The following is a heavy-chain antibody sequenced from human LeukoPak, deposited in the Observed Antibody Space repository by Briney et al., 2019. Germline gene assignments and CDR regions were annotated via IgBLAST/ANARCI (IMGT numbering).Heavy chain of an antibody. V-gene: IGHV3-48*03. CDR2: ISDSGNTI. D-gene: IGHD2-15*01. J-gene: IGHJ4*02. Sequence: PGGSLRLSCVASGFTLSSYEMHWVRQAPGKGLEGVAHISDSGNTIYYADSMKGRFTISRDNGKNSLYLQMNSLRAEDTALYYCARDKVQGSEWGSNFDYWGQGTLVTVSS. CDR1: GFTLSSYE. CDR3: ARDKVQGSEWGSNFDY.